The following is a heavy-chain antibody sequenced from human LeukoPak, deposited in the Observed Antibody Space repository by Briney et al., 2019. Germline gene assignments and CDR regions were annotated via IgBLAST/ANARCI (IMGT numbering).Heavy chain of an antibody. CDR1: GFTFSSYS. Sequence: PGGSLRLSCAASGFTFSSYSMNWVRQAPGKGLEWVSSISSSSSYIYYADSVKGRFTISRDNAKNSLYLQMNSPRAEDTAVYYCARDFPSFSWELLDDQLDYWGQGTLVTVSS. CDR2: ISSSSSYI. J-gene: IGHJ4*02. D-gene: IGHD1-26*01. CDR3: ARDFPSFSWELLDDQLDY. V-gene: IGHV3-21*01.